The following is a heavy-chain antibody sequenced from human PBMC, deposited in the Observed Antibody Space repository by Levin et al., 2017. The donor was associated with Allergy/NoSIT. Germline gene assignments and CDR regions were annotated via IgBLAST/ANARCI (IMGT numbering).Heavy chain of an antibody. V-gene: IGHV5-51*01. CDR1: GYTFINYW. CDR3: VRLESSDYYYVFY. Sequence: RGESLKVSCKASGYTFINYWIGWVRQMPGKGPEWMGIIGPDNSDTRYSPSFEGQVTISVDKSISTAYLQWRSLKASDTAMYYCVRLESSDYYYVFYWGLGTLVTVSS. J-gene: IGHJ4*02. CDR2: IGPDNSDT. D-gene: IGHD3-22*01.